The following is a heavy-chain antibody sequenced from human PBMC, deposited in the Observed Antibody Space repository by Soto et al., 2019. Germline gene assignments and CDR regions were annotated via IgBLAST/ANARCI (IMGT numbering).Heavy chain of an antibody. CDR3: SRGIKGGLDA. CDR1: GFVSNDYD. J-gene: IGHJ5*02. CDR2: ISYDGRNK. V-gene: IGHV3-30*03. D-gene: IGHD2-21*01. Sequence: QVQLAESGGGLVQPGRSLRLSCATSGFVSNDYDIHWVRQAPGKGLAWLASISYDGRNKYYADSVKGRFTISRDNSKNTLSLQITILGAEDTAVYYCSRGIKGGLDAWGPGTLVTVSS.